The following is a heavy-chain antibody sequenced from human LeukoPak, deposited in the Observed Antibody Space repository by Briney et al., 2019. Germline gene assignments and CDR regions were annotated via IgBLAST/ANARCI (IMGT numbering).Heavy chain of an antibody. Sequence: ASVKVSCKASGGTFSSYAISWVRQAPGQGLEWMGGIIRIFGTANYAQKFQGRVTITADESTSTAYMELSSLRSEDTAVYYCARSGPPDTVTKHYYYYMDVWGKGTTVTVSS. CDR1: GGTFSSYA. V-gene: IGHV1-69*13. D-gene: IGHD4-11*01. CDR3: ARSGPPDTVTKHYYYYMDV. J-gene: IGHJ6*03. CDR2: IIRIFGTA.